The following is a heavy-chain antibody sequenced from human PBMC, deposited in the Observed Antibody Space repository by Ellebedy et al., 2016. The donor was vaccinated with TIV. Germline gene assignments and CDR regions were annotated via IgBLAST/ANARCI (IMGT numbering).Heavy chain of an antibody. J-gene: IGHJ3*01. D-gene: IGHD3-16*01. Sequence: GESLKISCAASGFTFGFSFSRYAMSWVRQAPGKGLEWVSGISGSGGSTYYADSVKGRFTISRDNSKTTLYLQLNSLRAEDTTLYYCARTTTMTTFGAFDFWGQGTMVTVSS. CDR2: ISGSGGST. CDR1: GFTFGFSFSRYA. V-gene: IGHV3-23*01. CDR3: ARTTTMTTFGAFDF.